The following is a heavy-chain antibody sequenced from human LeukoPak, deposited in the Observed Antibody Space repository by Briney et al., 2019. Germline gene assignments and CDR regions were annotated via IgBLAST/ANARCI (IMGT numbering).Heavy chain of an antibody. CDR3: AREVVTGIFDY. CDR2: IHYDSTTE. Sequence: GGSLRLSCAASGFDFSSYGMHWVRQAPGKGLEWVAYIHYDSTTEDYADSVQGRFTISRGNAKNSLYLQMNSLRAEDTAVYYCAREVVTGIFDYWGQGTLVTVSS. J-gene: IGHJ4*02. CDR1: GFDFSSYG. D-gene: IGHD4-23*01. V-gene: IGHV3-30*02.